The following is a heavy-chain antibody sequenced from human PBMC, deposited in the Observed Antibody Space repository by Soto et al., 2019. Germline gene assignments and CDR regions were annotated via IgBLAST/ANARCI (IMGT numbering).Heavy chain of an antibody. V-gene: IGHV4-59*01. D-gene: IGHD4-17*01. CDR3: ARSSGDFDY. CDR2: IYYSGST. J-gene: IGHJ4*02. CDR1: GGSISSYY. Sequence: QVQLQESGPGLVKPSETLSLTCTVSGGSISSYYWSWIRQPPGKGLEWIGYIYYSGSTNYNPSLKSRVTISVHTSKNQFSLKLSSVTAADTAVYYCARSSGDFDYWGQGTLVTVSS.